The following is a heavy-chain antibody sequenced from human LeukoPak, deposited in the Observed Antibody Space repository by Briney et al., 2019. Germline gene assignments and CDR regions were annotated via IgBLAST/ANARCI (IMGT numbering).Heavy chain of an antibody. CDR2: INHSGST. CDR3: ARPRYGSGSLDS. V-gene: IGHV4-34*01. Sequence: SETLSLTCAVYGESFSGHYWTWIRQPPGKGLEWIGEINHSGSTTSNPSLNNRITISVDTSKNQFSLKLTSVTAADTAVYYCARPRYGSGSLDSWGQGTLVTVSS. D-gene: IGHD3-10*01. J-gene: IGHJ4*02. CDR1: GESFSGHY.